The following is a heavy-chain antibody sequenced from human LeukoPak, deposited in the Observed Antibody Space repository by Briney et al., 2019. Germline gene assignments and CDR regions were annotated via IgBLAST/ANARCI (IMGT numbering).Heavy chain of an antibody. D-gene: IGHD3-3*01. Sequence: GASVKVSCKASGYTFTSYYMHWVRQAPGQGLEWMGWINPNSGGTNYAQKFQGRVTMTRDTSISTAYMELSRLRSDDTAVYYCARGDYDFWSGYYYYFDYWGQGTLVTVSS. CDR1: GYTFTSYY. CDR2: INPNSGGT. J-gene: IGHJ4*02. CDR3: ARGDYDFWSGYYYYFDY. V-gene: IGHV1-2*02.